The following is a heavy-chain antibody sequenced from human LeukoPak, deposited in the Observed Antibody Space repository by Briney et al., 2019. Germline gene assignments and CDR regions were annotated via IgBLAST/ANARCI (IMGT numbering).Heavy chain of an antibody. D-gene: IGHD6-13*01. Sequence: GGSLRLSCVSSGHTFSSFAMSWVRQAPGKGLEWVSALSPSGDDTYYAASVKGRFTISRDNSKNTLFLQMNDLRPDDTAVYYCAKSYGSSSWVPFYYYHGMDVWGQRTTVIVS. CDR3: AKSYGSSSWVPFYYYHGMDV. CDR2: LSPSGDDT. CDR1: GHTFSSFA. J-gene: IGHJ6*02. V-gene: IGHV3-23*01.